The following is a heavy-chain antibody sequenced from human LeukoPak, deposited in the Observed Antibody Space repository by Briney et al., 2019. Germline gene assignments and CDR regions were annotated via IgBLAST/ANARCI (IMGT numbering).Heavy chain of an antibody. Sequence: SETLSLTCAVYGGSFSGYYWSWIRQPPGKGLEWIGEMYHSGSTNYNPSLKSRVTISVDTSKNQFSLKLSSVTAADTAVYYCARRLGRKFGERFYYYHYMDVWGKGTTVTISS. CDR2: MYHSGST. V-gene: IGHV4-34*01. J-gene: IGHJ6*03. CDR3: ARRLGRKFGERFYYYHYMDV. D-gene: IGHD3-10*01. CDR1: GGSFSGYY.